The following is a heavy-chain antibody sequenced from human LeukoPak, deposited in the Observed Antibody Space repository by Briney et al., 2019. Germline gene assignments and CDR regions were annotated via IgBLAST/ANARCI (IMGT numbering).Heavy chain of an antibody. Sequence: GGSLRLSCAASGFTFSSYSMNWVRQAPGKGLEWISYISSSDSLIHYADSVKGRFTISRDNAKNSLYLQLNSLRAEDTAVYYCARGWSRYFEYWGQGTLVTVSS. CDR3: ARGWSRYFEY. V-gene: IGHV3-48*04. CDR2: ISSSDSLI. D-gene: IGHD2-8*02. J-gene: IGHJ4*02. CDR1: GFTFSSYS.